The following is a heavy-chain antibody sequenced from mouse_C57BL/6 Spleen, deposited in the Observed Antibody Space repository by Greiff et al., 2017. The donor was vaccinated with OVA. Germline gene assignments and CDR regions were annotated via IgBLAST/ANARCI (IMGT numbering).Heavy chain of an antibody. D-gene: IGHD1-1*01. CDR3: AKMDYGSSHWYFDV. Sequence: VKLMESGPGLVQPSQSLSITCTVSGFSLTSYGVHWVRQPPGKGLEWLGVIWSGGSTDYNAAFISRLSISKDNSKSQVFFKMNSLQADDTAIYYCAKMDYGSSHWYFDVWGTGTTVTVSS. CDR2: IWSGGST. V-gene: IGHV2-4*01. J-gene: IGHJ1*03. CDR1: GFSLTSYG.